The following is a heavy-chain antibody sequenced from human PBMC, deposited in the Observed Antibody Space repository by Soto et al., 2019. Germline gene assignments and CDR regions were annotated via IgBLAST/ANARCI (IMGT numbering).Heavy chain of an antibody. CDR2: VLATGSAT. CDR1: GFTFSSYS. V-gene: IGHV3-23*04. Sequence: EVQLVESGGGLVQPGGSLRLSCAASGFTFSSYSMNWVRQPPGRGLEWVSAVLATGSATFYADSVKGRFTISRDNSKNTLYLQMNNLRAEDTAVYYCAKDFTPDGYWDFDYWGQGTLVTVSS. D-gene: IGHD4-17*01. CDR3: AKDFTPDGYWDFDY. J-gene: IGHJ4*02.